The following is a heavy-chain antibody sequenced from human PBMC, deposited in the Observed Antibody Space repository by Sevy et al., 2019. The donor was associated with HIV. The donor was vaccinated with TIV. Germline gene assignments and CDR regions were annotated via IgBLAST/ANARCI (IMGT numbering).Heavy chain of an antibody. CDR3: ARHAREAWRGSAVYYNVTDGFDP. J-gene: IGHJ5*02. V-gene: IGHV3-49*04. CDR2: IITKTHGGTS. D-gene: IGHD3-10*01. CDR1: GFNIADYY. Sequence: GGSLRLSCTGSGFNIADYYMTWVRQAPGKGLDWVGFIITKTHGGTSEYGESVKTRFTNSRDDAKNTIYLQMHSLKTEDTGIINVARHAREAWRGSAVYYNVTDGFDPWGQGTLVTVSS.